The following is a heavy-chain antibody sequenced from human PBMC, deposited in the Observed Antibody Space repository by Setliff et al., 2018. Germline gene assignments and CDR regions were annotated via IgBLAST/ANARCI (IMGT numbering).Heavy chain of an antibody. V-gene: IGHV4-30-4*08. CDR3: AREQWLDPPGYYYMDV. D-gene: IGHD6-19*01. CDR1: GGSISSGDYY. J-gene: IGHJ6*03. CDR2: IYYSGST. Sequence: SETLSLTCTVSGGSISSGDYYWSWIRQPPGKGLEWIGYIYYSGSTYYNASLQSRVTISIDTSKNQFSLKLNSVTAADMAVYYCAREQWLDPPGYYYMDVWAKGTTVTVSS.